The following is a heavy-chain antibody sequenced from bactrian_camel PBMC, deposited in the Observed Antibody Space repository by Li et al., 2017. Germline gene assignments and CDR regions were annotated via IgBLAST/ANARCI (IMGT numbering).Heavy chain of an antibody. V-gene: IGHV3S1*01. CDR2: IDSDGRT. CDR1: GYTYRNYC. Sequence: HVQLVESGGGSAQSGGSLRLSCAISGYTYRNYCMAWFRQAAGEEREGVAAIDSDGRTAYIDSVKGRFTISQDNADNTLYLQMNSLQSEDTAMYYCAAVRRTWYAASCADWGAYNYWGQGTQVTVS. D-gene: IGHD6*01. J-gene: IGHJ4*01. CDR3: AAVRRTWYAASCADWGAYNY.